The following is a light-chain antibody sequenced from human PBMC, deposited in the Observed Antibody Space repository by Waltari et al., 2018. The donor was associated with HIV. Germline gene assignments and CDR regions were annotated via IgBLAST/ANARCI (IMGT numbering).Light chain of an antibody. J-gene: IGLJ2*01. CDR2: DHH. CDR1: TSNIGNNF. Sequence: QSVLTQPPAVSAAPGQKVTISCSGTTSNIGNNFVCWYQKLPGTAPQLLLFDHHRRSQGVSDRFASPKSVKSSTLDITGIHTGDEAGYYCGTWDTSLNAGVFGGGTNVSVL. V-gene: IGLV1-51*01. CDR3: GTWDTSLNAGV.